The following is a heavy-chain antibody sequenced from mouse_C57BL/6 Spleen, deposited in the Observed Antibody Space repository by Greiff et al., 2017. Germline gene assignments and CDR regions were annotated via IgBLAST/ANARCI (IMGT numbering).Heavy chain of an antibody. Sequence: EVQLQQSGPELVKPGASVKISCKASGYTFTDYYMNWVKQSHGKSLEWIGDINPNNGGTSYNQKFKGKATLTVDKSSSTAYMELRSLTSEDSAVYYCARGEDYDYDVAYWGQGTLVTVSA. CDR2: INPNNGGT. CDR3: ARGEDYDYDVAY. V-gene: IGHV1-26*01. CDR1: GYTFTDYY. D-gene: IGHD2-4*01. J-gene: IGHJ3*01.